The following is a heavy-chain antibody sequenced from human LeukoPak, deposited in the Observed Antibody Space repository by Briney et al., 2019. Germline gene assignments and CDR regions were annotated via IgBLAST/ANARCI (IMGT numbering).Heavy chain of an antibody. Sequence: ASVKVSCKASGYTFTSYDINWVRQATGQGLEWMGWMNPNSGNTGYAQKFQGRVTITRNTSISTAYMELSSLRSEDTAVYYCARGKRITIFGVVIGNYYYCYMDVWGKGTTVTVSS. V-gene: IGHV1-8*03. CDR1: GYTFTSYD. CDR3: ARGKRITIFGVVIGNYYYCYMDV. J-gene: IGHJ6*03. D-gene: IGHD3-3*01. CDR2: MNPNSGNT.